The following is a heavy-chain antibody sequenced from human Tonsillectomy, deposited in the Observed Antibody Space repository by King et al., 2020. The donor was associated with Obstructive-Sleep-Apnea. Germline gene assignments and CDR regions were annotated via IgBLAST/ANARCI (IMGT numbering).Heavy chain of an antibody. V-gene: IGHV3-9*01. CDR3: AKDIAVAGMVALDI. J-gene: IGHJ3*02. D-gene: IGHD6-19*01. CDR2: INWNSGII. Sequence: VQLVESGGGLVQPARSLRLSCAASGFTFDDYAMHWVRQAPGKGLEWVSGINWNSGIIAYADSVKGRFTISRDNAKNSLYLQMNSLRAEDTAFYYCAKDIAVAGMVALDIWGQGTMVTVSS. CDR1: GFTFDDYA.